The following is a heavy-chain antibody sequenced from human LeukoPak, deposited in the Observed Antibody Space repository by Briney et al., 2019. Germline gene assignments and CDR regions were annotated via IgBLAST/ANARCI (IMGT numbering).Heavy chain of an antibody. CDR3: ARSRGYSYGCPIGLCIYYFDY. CDR2: IYYSGST. CDR1: GGSISSGDRY. Sequence: PSETLSLTCTVSGGSISSGDRYWSWIRQSPGKGLEWIGYIYYSGSTYYNPSLTSRVTISMDRSRNQFSLKLGSVTAADTAVYYCARSRGYSYGCPIGLCIYYFDYWGQGTLVTVSS. J-gene: IGHJ4*02. D-gene: IGHD5-18*01. V-gene: IGHV4-30-4*08.